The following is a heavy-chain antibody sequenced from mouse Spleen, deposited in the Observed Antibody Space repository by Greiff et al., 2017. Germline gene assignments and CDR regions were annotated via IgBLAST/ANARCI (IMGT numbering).Heavy chain of an antibody. V-gene: IGHV1S56*01. CDR1: GYTFTSYD. J-gene: IGHJ1*01. CDR3: ARSNWDPWYFDV. Sequence: QVHVKQSGAELVKPGASVKLSCKASGYTFTSYDINWVRQRPEQGLEWIGWIFPGDGSTKYNEKFKGKATLTTDKSSSTAYMQLSRLTSEDSAVYFCARSNWDPWYFDVWGAGTTVTVSS. D-gene: IGHD4-1*01. CDR2: IFPGDGST.